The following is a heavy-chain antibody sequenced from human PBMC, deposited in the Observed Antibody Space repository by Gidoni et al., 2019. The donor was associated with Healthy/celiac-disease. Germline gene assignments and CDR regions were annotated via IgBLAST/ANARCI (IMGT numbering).Heavy chain of an antibody. V-gene: IGHV3-49*02. D-gene: IGHD3-22*01. J-gene: IGHJ4*02. Sequence: RFTISRDDSKSIAYLQMNSLKTEDTAVYYCTRVRYDSSGYYGYWGQGTLVTVSS. CDR3: TRVRYDSSGYYGY.